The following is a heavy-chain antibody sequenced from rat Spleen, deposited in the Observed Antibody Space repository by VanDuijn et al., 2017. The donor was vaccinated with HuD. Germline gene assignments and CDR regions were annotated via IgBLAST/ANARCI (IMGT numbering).Heavy chain of an antibody. CDR1: GFTFSNYD. CDR2: ISTGGDIT. D-gene: IGHD1-11*01. Sequence: EVQLVESGGGLMQPGRSLKLSCAASGFTFSNYDMAWVRQAPTTGLEWIASISTGGDITYYRDSVKGRFTVSRDDANNTHYLHMDSLRSEDTATYYCTIHGGLRNWFDSWGQGSLVTVSS. V-gene: IGHV5S13*01. CDR3: TIHGGLRNWFDS. J-gene: IGHJ3*01.